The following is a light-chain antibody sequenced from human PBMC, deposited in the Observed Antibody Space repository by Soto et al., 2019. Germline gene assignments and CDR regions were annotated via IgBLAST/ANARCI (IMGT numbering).Light chain of an antibody. V-gene: IGKV3-11*01. CDR1: QSVSSY. Sequence: EIVLPQSPATLSLSPGERATLSCRASQSVSSYLAWYQQKPGQAPRLLIYDASNRATGIPARFSGSGSGTDLNPIIRSLEAGDFAGYYCQHRSDCRTYAFGQGTKLEIK. CDR3: QHRSDCRTYA. J-gene: IGKJ2*01. CDR2: DAS.